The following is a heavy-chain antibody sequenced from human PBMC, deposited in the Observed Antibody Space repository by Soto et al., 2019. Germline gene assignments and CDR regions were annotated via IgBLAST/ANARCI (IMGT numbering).Heavy chain of an antibody. CDR3: ARAYGVSLTYYHYGMDV. Sequence: QVQLVQSGAEVKKPGASVKVSCKASGYTFTGYYMHWVRQAPGQGLEWMGWINPNSGGTNYAQKFQGWVTMTRDTSISTAYMELSRLRSDDTAVYYCARAYGVSLTYYHYGMDVWGQGTTVTVSS. J-gene: IGHJ6*02. V-gene: IGHV1-2*04. CDR2: INPNSGGT. D-gene: IGHD4-17*01. CDR1: GYTFTGYY.